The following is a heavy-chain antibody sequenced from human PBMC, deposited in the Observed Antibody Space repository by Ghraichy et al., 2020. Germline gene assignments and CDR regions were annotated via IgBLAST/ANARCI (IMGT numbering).Heavy chain of an antibody. CDR3: ARGPGEYCSSTSCESGWFDP. Sequence: SETLSLTCTVSGGSISSGDYYWSWIRQPPGKGLEWIGYIYYSGSTYYNPSLKSRVTISVDTSKNQFSLKLSSVTAADTAVYYCARGPGEYCSSTSCESGWFDPWGQGTLVTVSS. CDR1: GGSISSGDYY. V-gene: IGHV4-30-4*01. CDR2: IYYSGST. J-gene: IGHJ5*02. D-gene: IGHD2-2*01.